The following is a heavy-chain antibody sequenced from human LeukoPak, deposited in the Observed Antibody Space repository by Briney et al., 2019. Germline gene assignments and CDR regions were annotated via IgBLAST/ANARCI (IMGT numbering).Heavy chain of an antibody. D-gene: IGHD3-22*01. CDR3: AKDITPYGYDSSGYSLFDY. V-gene: IGHV3-43*01. CDR1: GFTFDDYT. CDR2: ISWDGGST. J-gene: IGHJ4*02. Sequence: PGGPLRLSGAASGFTFDDYTMPWVRHAPGKGLEWVSLISWDGGSTYYADSVKGRFTISRDNSKNSLYLQMNSLRTEDTALYYCAKDITPYGYDSSGYSLFDYWGQGTLVTVSS.